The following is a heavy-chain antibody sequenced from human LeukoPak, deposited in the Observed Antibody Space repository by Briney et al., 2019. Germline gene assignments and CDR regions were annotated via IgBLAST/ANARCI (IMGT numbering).Heavy chain of an antibody. CDR2: ISSNSSTI. J-gene: IGHJ5*02. V-gene: IGHV3-48*02. CDR3: ARDRGSYGSGSYYPNWFDP. D-gene: IGHD3-10*01. Sequence: PGGSLRLSCAASGFTFSSYSMNWVRQAPGKGLEWVSYISSNSSTIYYADSVKGRFTISRDNAKNSLYLQMNSLRDEDTAVYYCARDRGSYGSGSYYPNWFDPWGQGTLVTVSS. CDR1: GFTFSSYS.